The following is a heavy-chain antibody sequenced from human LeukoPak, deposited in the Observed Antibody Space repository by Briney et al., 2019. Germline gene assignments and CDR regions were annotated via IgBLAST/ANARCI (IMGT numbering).Heavy chain of an antibody. CDR2: IIPIFGTA. D-gene: IGHD2-2*01. V-gene: IGHV1-69*13. Sequence: ASVKVSCKASGGTFSSYAISWVRQAPGQGLEWMGGIIPIFGTANYAQKFQGRVTITADESTSTAYMELSSLRSEDTAVYYCAFRVTAAPYYYYYYMDVWGKGTTVTVSS. CDR1: GGTFSSYA. J-gene: IGHJ6*03. CDR3: AFRVTAAPYYYYYYMDV.